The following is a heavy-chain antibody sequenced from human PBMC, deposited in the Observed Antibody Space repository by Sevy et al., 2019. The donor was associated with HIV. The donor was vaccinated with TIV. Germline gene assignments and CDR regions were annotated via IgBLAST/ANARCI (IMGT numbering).Heavy chain of an antibody. CDR2: ISHDERTT. J-gene: IGHJ4*02. CDR1: GFTFSTYA. Sequence: GGSLRLSCAASGFTFSTYAMHWLRQAPGKGVEWVGVISHDERTTYYADSVKGRFTISRDNSKNTLYLRMDSLRPEDTTIYYCARDPGNSGNYWGQGTLVTVSS. CDR3: ARDPGNSGNY. V-gene: IGHV3-30*04. D-gene: IGHD1-1*01.